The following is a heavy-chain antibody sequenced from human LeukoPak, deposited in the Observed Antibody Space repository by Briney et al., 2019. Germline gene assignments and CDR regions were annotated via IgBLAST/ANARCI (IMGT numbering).Heavy chain of an antibody. D-gene: IGHD4-23*01. CDR2: INSGSSTI. Sequence: GGSLRLSCAASGFTFSDYSMNWVRQAPGKGLEWVSYINSGSSTIYYVDSVEGRSTISRDNAKNSLYLQMNSLRDEDTAVYHCARTRSKVGTPTFDYWGQGTLVTVSS. CDR3: ARTRSKVGTPTFDY. V-gene: IGHV3-48*02. J-gene: IGHJ4*02. CDR1: GFTFSDYS.